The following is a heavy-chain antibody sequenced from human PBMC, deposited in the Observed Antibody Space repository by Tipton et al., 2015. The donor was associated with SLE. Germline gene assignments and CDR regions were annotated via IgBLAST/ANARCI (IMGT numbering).Heavy chain of an antibody. CDR3: ARGIRKEKLGTSGPLGY. D-gene: IGHD7-27*01. Sequence: TLSLTCLVSGGSISTTSHYWGWVRQSPGKGLEWIASIYFSGITYYNPSLNSRATISVDTSKHELSLELTSVAAADTAMYYCARGIRKEKLGTSGPLGYWGQGTLVTVSS. CDR2: IYFSGIT. J-gene: IGHJ4*02. CDR1: GGSISTTSHY. V-gene: IGHV4-39*07.